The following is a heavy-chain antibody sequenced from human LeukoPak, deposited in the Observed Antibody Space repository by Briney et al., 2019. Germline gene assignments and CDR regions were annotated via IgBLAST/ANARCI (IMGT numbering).Heavy chain of an antibody. Sequence: SETLSLTCAVSGGSISSGGYSWSWIRQPPGKGLEWIGYIYHSGSTNYNPSLKSRVTISVDTSKNQFSLKLSSVTAADTAVYYCARGRELRSHCWFDPWGQGTLVTVSS. V-gene: IGHV4-30-2*01. J-gene: IGHJ5*02. CDR2: IYHSGST. D-gene: IGHD1-26*01. CDR3: ARGRELRSHCWFDP. CDR1: GGSISSGGYS.